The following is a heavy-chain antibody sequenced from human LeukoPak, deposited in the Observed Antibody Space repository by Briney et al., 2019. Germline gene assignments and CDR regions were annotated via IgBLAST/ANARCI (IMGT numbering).Heavy chain of an antibody. CDR2: IYYSGST. CDR1: GFTFSSYSMN. CDR3: ASNWELTNAFDY. D-gene: IGHD1-26*01. V-gene: IGHV4-59*05. J-gene: IGHJ4*02. Sequence: GSLRLSCAASGFTFSSYSMNWVRQAPGKGLEWIGSIYYSGSTYYNPSLKSRVTISVDTSKNQFSLKLSSVTAADTAVYYCASNWELTNAFDYWGQGTLVTVSS.